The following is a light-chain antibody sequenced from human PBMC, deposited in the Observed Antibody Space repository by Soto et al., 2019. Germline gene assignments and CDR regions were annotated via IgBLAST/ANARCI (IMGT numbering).Light chain of an antibody. J-gene: IGLJ1*01. CDR2: EVS. Sequence: ALTQPPSASGSPGQSVTISCTGTSSDVGGYNYVSWYQQHPGRAPKLMIYEVSKRPSGVPDRFSGSKSGNTASLTVSGLQAEDEADYYCSSYAGTHIVFGIVTKVTVL. V-gene: IGLV2-8*01. CDR1: SSDVGGYNY. CDR3: SSYAGTHIV.